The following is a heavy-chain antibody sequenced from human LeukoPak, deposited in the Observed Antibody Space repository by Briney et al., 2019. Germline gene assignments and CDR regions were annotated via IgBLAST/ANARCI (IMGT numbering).Heavy chain of an antibody. CDR1: GGSISSTNYY. Sequence: PSETLSLTCTVSGGSISSTNYYWGWIRQPPGKGLEWIGNIYDSGSTYSNPSLKSRVTISVDTSKKQFSLNLTSVTAADTAVYYCARSFRGIISGFDYWGQGALVTVSS. CDR3: ARSFRGIISGFDY. V-gene: IGHV4-39*01. D-gene: IGHD3-10*01. J-gene: IGHJ4*02. CDR2: IYDSGST.